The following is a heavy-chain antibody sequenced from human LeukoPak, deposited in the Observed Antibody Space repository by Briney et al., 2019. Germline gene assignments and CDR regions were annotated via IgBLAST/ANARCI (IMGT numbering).Heavy chain of an antibody. V-gene: IGHV4-39*01. D-gene: IGHD2-15*01. CDR3: ARQSGGSRY. J-gene: IGHJ4*02. CDR2: IYYSGRT. Sequence: KPSETLSLTCTVPGGSISSGSYYWGWIRQPPGKGMEWIGSIYYSGRTYYNPSLKSRVTISVDTSKNQFSLKLSSVTAADTAVYYCARQSGGSRYWGKGTLVTVSS. CDR1: GGSISSGSYY.